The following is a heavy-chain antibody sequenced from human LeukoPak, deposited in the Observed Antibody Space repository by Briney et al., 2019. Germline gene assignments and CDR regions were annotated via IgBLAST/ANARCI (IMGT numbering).Heavy chain of an antibody. D-gene: IGHD6-19*01. CDR1: GGPISSYY. J-gene: IGHJ3*02. CDR3: ARDPMAGTFRAFDS. V-gene: IGHV4-4*07. Sequence: KTSETLSLTCTVSGGPISSYYWSWIRQPAGKGLEWIGRIYSRGSTNYNPSLQSRVTMSVDTSKNQISLKLNSVTAADTAVYYCARDPMAGTFRAFDSWGQGTMVTVSS. CDR2: IYSRGST.